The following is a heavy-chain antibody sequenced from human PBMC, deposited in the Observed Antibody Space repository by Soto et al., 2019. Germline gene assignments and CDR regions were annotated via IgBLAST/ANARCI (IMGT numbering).Heavy chain of an antibody. D-gene: IGHD6-6*01. V-gene: IGHV3-30*18. CDR3: AKAMQLRGYYYYGMDV. J-gene: IGHJ6*02. CDR2: ISYDGSNK. CDR1: GFTFRSYG. Sequence: GGSLRLSCAASGFTFRSYGIHWVRQAPGKGLEWVAVISYDGSNKYYADSVKGRFTISRDNSKSTLYLRMNSLRAEDTAVYYCAKAMQLRGYYYYGMDVWGQGTTVTVSS.